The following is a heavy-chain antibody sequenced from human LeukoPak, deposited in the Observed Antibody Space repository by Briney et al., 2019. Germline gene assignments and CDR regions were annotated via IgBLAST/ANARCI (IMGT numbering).Heavy chain of an antibody. CDR3: ARRGGYSYGSRSRWFDP. J-gene: IGHJ5*02. D-gene: IGHD5-18*01. CDR1: GGSISSYY. V-gene: IGHV4-4*07. Sequence: SETLSLTCTVSGGSISSYYWSWIRQPAGKGLEWIGRIYTSGSTNYNPSLKSRVTMSVDTSKNQFSLKLSSVTAADTAVYYCARRGGYSYGSRSRWFDPWGQGTLVTVSS. CDR2: IYTSGST.